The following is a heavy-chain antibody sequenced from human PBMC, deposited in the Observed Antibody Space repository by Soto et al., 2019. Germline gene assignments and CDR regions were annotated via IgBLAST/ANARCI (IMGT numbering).Heavy chain of an antibody. D-gene: IGHD3-22*01. CDR1: GYTFTSYD. CDR2: MNPNSGNT. J-gene: IGHJ4*02. V-gene: IGHV1-8*01. CDR3: AGEKVTSGYPD. Sequence: QVQLVQSGAEVKKPGATVKVSCKASGYTFTSYDINWVRQATGQGLEWMGWMNPNSGNTAYAQKFQGKITMTRNTSISTAYMELSSLRSEDTAVYYCAGEKVTSGYPDWGQGTLVTVSS.